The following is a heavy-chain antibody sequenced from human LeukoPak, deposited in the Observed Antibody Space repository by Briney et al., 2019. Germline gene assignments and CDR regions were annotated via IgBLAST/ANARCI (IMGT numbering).Heavy chain of an antibody. V-gene: IGHV3-23*01. CDR2: IRLSGDET. Sequence: PGGSLRLSCAASGFTFTSYVMSWVRQAPGRGLEWVSGIRLSGDETYYADSVKGRFTISRDNTKNTLYLQVNSLRAEDTAVYYCAKHRSGTYYEAFDYWGRGTLVTVSS. CDR3: AKHRSGTYYEAFDY. D-gene: IGHD3-10*01. CDR1: GFTFTSYV. J-gene: IGHJ4*02.